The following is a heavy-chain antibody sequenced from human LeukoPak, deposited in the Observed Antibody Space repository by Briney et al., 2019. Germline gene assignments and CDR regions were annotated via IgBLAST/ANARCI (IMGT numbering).Heavy chain of an antibody. CDR3: ARRGWYSTSYYFDY. CDR2: INPADSEI. CDR1: GYSFTNSW. Sequence: GESLKISCKGSGYSFTNSWIGWVRQMPGKGLELMGIINPADSEIRYSPSFQGQVTISVDKSISTAYLQWSSLKASDTAMYYCARRGWYSTSYYFDYWGQGTLVTVSS. J-gene: IGHJ4*02. V-gene: IGHV5-51*01. D-gene: IGHD6-6*01.